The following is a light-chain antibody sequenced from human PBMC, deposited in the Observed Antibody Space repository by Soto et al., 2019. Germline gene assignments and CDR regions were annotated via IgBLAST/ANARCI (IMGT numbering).Light chain of an antibody. J-gene: IGKJ1*01. Sequence: EIVLTQSPGTLSLSPGGRATLSCRDSRSVRSSFLAWYQQKPGQAPRXLIYGASSRATGIPDRFSGSGSGTEFTLTISSLQPDDFATYYCQRYNSYWTFGQGTKVDIK. CDR3: QRYNSYWT. CDR1: RSVRSSF. CDR2: GAS. V-gene: IGKV3-20*01.